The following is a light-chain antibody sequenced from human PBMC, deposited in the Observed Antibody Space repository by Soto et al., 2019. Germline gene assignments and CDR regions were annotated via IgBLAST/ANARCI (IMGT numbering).Light chain of an antibody. V-gene: IGKV1-13*02. CDR1: QDISND. CDR2: KAS. CDR3: QQFSLYWA. J-gene: IGKJ1*01. Sequence: IQLTHSPSSLCASFGERITMTCRASQDISNDLGWFQQKPGKAPKLLIYKASSLESGVPSRFSGSGYGTEFILTISSLQPDDFATYYCQQFSLYWAFGQGTKVHIK.